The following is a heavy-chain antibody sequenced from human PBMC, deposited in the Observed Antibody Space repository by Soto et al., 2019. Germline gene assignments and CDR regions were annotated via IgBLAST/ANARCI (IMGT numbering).Heavy chain of an antibody. V-gene: IGHV4-34*01. J-gene: IGHJ5*02. Sequence: PSETLSLTCAVYGGSFSGYYWSWIRQPPGKGLEWIGEINHSGSTNYNPSLKSRVTISVDTSKNQFSLKLSSVTAADTAVYYCARGRYSGGKWFDPWGQGTLVTVSS. CDR1: GGSFSGYY. CDR3: ARGRYSGGKWFDP. D-gene: IGHD2-21*01. CDR2: INHSGST.